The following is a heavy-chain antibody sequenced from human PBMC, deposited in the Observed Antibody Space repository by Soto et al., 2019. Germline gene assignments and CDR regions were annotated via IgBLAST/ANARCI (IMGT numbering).Heavy chain of an antibody. CDR3: ARRQWLVGGYYYGLDV. Sequence: QVQLVQSGAEVKKPGASVKVSCKASGYTFTSYGISWVRQAPGQGLEWMGWTSAYNGNTNYAQKLQGRVTMTIDTSTSTAYMELRSLRSDDTAVYYCARRQWLVGGYYYGLDVWGQGTTVTVSS. D-gene: IGHD6-19*01. V-gene: IGHV1-18*01. CDR2: TSAYNGNT. CDR1: GYTFTSYG. J-gene: IGHJ6*02.